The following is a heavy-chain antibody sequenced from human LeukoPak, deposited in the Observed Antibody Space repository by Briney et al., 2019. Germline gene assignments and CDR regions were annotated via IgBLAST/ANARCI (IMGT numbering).Heavy chain of an antibody. CDR1: GGSISSGDYY. V-gene: IGHV4-30-4*01. D-gene: IGHD2-2*01. CDR3: ARGLGYCSSTSCHDWFDP. Sequence: SETLSLTCTVSGGSISSGDYYWSWIRQPPGKGLEWIGSIYHSGSTYYNPSLKSRVTISVDTSKNQFSLKLSSVTAADTAVYYCARGLGYCSSTSCHDWFDPWGQGTLVTVSS. J-gene: IGHJ5*02. CDR2: IYHSGST.